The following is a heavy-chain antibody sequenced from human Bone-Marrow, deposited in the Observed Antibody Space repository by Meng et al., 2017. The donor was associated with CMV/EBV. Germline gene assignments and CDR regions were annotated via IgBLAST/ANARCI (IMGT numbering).Heavy chain of an antibody. CDR3: ARDISDFWSGYIYYYYGMDV. Sequence: GSLRLSCTVSGGSISSYYWSWIRQPPGKGLEWIGYIYYSGSTYYNPSLKSRVTISVDTSKNQFSLKLSSVTAADTAVYYCARDISDFWSGYIYYYYGMDVWGQGTTVTVSS. J-gene: IGHJ6*02. D-gene: IGHD3-3*01. CDR2: IYYSGST. V-gene: IGHV4-59*12. CDR1: GGSISSYY.